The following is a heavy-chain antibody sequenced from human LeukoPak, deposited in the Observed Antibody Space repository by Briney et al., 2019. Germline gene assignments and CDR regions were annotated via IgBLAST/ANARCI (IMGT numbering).Heavy chain of an antibody. Sequence: GGSLRLSCAASGFTFSDYYMTWIRQAPGKGLEWVSYISGVASDIYYADSVRGRFTISRDNAKNSVYLQMNSLRAEDTAVYYCARGGAQGMDVWGQGTTVTVSS. CDR3: ARGGAQGMDV. CDR1: GFTFSDYY. J-gene: IGHJ6*02. CDR2: ISGVASDI. D-gene: IGHD1-26*01. V-gene: IGHV3-11*01.